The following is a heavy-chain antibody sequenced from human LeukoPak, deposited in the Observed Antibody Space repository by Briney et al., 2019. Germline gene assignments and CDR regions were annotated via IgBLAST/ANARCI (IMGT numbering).Heavy chain of an antibody. D-gene: IGHD3-22*01. CDR3: VKVDT. Sequence: PGGSLRLSCSASGFTLSNYWMHWVRQAPGKGLVWVSRINTDGSSTNYADSVKGRFTISGDNSRNTLYLQMDSLSAEDTAVYYCVKVDTWGQGTLVTVSS. V-gene: IGHV3-74*01. CDR1: GFTLSNYW. CDR2: INTDGSST. J-gene: IGHJ4*02.